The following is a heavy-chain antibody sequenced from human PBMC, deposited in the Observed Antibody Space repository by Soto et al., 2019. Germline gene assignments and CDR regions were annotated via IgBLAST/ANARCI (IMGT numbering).Heavy chain of an antibody. V-gene: IGHV3-33*01. CDR2: IWHDDK. CDR3: ARDQILYGGNSFDS. J-gene: IGHJ4*02. CDR1: GFTLSSYG. D-gene: IGHD2-15*01. Sequence: QVQLVESGGGVVQPGRSLRLPCAASGFTLSSYGMHWVRQAPGKGLEWVAVIWHDDKYYVNSVKGRFTISRDNSKNTLYLQMSSLRAEDTAVYYCARDQILYGGNSFDSWGQGTLVTVSS.